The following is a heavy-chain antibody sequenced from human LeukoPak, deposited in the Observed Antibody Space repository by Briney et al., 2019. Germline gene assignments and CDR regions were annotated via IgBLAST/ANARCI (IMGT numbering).Heavy chain of an antibody. J-gene: IGHJ6*02. Sequence: GESLKISCKGSGYSFPIYWIGWVRQMPGKGLEWMGIIYPGDSDTRYSPSFQGQVTISADKSISTAYLQWSSLKASDTAMYYCAINRGVGYYYYGMDVWGQGTTVTVSS. CDR2: IYPGDSDT. CDR3: AINRGVGYYYYGMDV. D-gene: IGHD3-10*01. V-gene: IGHV5-51*01. CDR1: GYSFPIYW.